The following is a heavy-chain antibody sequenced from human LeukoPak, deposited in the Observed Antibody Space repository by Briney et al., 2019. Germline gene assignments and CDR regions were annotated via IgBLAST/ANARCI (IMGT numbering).Heavy chain of an antibody. CDR2: IIPILGIA. J-gene: IGHJ4*02. CDR1: GGTFSSYA. D-gene: IGHD3-16*02. V-gene: IGHV1-69*04. CDR3: ARDLVGDYAWGSYRRADYYFDY. Sequence: SVKVSCKASGGTFSSYAISWVRQAPGQGLEWMGRIIPILGIANYAQKFQGRVTITADKSTSTAYMELSSLRSEDTAVYYCARDLVGDYAWGSYRRADYYFDYWGQGTLVTVSS.